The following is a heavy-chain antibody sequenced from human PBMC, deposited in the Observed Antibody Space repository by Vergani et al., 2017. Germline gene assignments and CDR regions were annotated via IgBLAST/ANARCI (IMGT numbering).Heavy chain of an antibody. D-gene: IGHD6-19*01. V-gene: IGHV1-18*01. CDR3: ARGSVAGTPSGYGMDV. CDR1: GGTFSSYG. Sequence: QVQLVQSGAEVKKPGSSVKVSCKASGGTFSSYGISWVRQAPGQGLEWMGWISAYNGNTNYAQKLQGRVTMTTDTSTSTAYMELRSLRSDDTAVYYCARGSVAGTPSGYGMDVWGQGTTVTVSS. CDR2: ISAYNGNT. J-gene: IGHJ6*02.